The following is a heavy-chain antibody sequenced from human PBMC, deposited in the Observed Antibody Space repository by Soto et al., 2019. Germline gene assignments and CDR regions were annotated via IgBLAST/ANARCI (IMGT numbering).Heavy chain of an antibody. V-gene: IGHV3-30*03. CDR3: ARGGRRCLATSAFTS. J-gene: IGHJ5*02. D-gene: IGHD3-16*01. CDR1: GFTFSDYA. CDR2: VSHDGRNT. Sequence: VQLVESGGGVVQPGRSLRLSCAASGFTFSDYAMHWVRQAPGKGLEWVAVVSHDGRNTHYADSVKGRFTISRDSSKNTFSWEMTSRGAEAPAVFYWARGGRRCLATSAFTSWGRGALVTVSS.